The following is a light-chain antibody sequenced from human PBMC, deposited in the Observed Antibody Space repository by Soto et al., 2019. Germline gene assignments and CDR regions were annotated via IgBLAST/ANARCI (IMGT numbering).Light chain of an antibody. V-gene: IGKV3-15*01. CDR3: QQYSKWPPIT. CDR1: QSVSSN. CDR2: DTS. J-gene: IGKJ5*01. Sequence: EIGMKKSPVTLSVYQGERATLSCRASQSVSSNYLAWYQQKPGQAPRLLIYDTSTRATGIPARFSGSGSGTEFTLTISSLQSEDFAVYYCQQYSKWPPITFGQGTRREN.